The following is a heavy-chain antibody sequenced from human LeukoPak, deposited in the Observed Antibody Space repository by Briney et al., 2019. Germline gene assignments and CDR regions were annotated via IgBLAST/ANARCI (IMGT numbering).Heavy chain of an antibody. CDR3: ARESYYDSSGYYYDY. J-gene: IGHJ4*02. D-gene: IGHD3-22*01. V-gene: IGHV3-11*01. CDR1: GFTFSDYY. CDR2: ISSSGSTT. Sequence: GGFLRLSCAASGFTFSDYYMSWIRQAPGKGLEWVSYISSSGSTTYYADSVKGRFTLSRDNAKNSLYLQMNSLRAEDTAVYYCARESYYDSSGYYYDYWGQGTLVTVSS.